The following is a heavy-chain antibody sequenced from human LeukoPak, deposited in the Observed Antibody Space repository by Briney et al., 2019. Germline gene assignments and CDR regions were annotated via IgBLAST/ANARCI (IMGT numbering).Heavy chain of an antibody. D-gene: IGHD6-13*01. J-gene: IGHJ6*03. CDR3: AREDSGLAATGYYYYYMDV. V-gene: IGHV3-30*04. CDR1: GFTFSSYA. Sequence: QPGGSLRLSCAASGFTFSSYAMHWVRQAPGKGLEWVAVISYDGSNKYYADSVKGRFTISRDNSKNTLYLQMNSLRAEDTAVYYCAREDSGLAATGYYYYYMDVWGKGTTVTVSS. CDR2: ISYDGSNK.